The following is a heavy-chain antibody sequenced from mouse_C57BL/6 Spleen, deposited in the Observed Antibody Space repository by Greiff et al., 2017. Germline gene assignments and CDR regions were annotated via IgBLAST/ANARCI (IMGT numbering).Heavy chain of an antibody. CDR3: ARLGDYDSFAY. D-gene: IGHD2-4*01. Sequence: VQLQQPGAELVRPGSSVKLSCKASGYTFTSYWMDWVKQRPGQGLEWIGNIYPSDSETHYNQKFKDKATLTVDKSSSTAYMQLSSLTSEASAVYYCARLGDYDSFAYWGQGTLVTVSA. CDR1: GYTFTSYW. J-gene: IGHJ3*01. V-gene: IGHV1-61*01. CDR2: IYPSDSET.